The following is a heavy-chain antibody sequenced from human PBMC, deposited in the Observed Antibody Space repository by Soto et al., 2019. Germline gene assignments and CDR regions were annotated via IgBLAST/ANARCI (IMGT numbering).Heavy chain of an antibody. CDR3: ARAHYDFWSGFDRRGQYHFDY. CDR2: IYYSGST. D-gene: IGHD3-3*01. V-gene: IGHV4-59*01. CDR1: GGSISSYY. J-gene: IGHJ4*02. Sequence: KPSETLSLTCTVSGGSISSYYWSWIRQPPGKGLEWIGYIYYSGSTNYNPSLKSRVTISVDTSKNQFSLKLSSVTAADTAVYYCARAHYDFWSGFDRRGQYHFDYWGQGTLVTVSS.